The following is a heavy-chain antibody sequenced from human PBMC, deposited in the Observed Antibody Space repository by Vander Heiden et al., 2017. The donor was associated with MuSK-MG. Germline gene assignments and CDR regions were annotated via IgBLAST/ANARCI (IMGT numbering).Heavy chain of an antibody. CDR2: ISWNSGSI. Sequence: EVQLVESGGGLVQPGRSLRLSCAASGFTFDDDAMHWVRQAPGKGLEWFSGISWNSGSIGYADSVKGRFTISRDNAKNSLYLQMNSLRAEDTALYYCAKDGGAVAGTGPFDYWGQGTLVTVSS. CDR3: AKDGGAVAGTGPFDY. D-gene: IGHD6-19*01. CDR1: GFTFDDDA. V-gene: IGHV3-9*01. J-gene: IGHJ4*02.